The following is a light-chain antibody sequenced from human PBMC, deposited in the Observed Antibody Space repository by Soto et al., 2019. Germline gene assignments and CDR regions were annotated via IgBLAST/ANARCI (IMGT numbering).Light chain of an antibody. J-gene: IGLJ2*01. Sequence: QSVLTQPASVSGSPGQSITISCTGTSSDVGSYNLVSWYQQHPGKAPKLMIYEVSKRPSGVSNRFSGSKSGNTASLTISGLQAEDEADYYCCSYAGSSTSRNVVFGGGTKVTVL. CDR2: EVS. CDR3: CSYAGSSTSRNVV. CDR1: SSDVGSYNL. V-gene: IGLV2-23*02.